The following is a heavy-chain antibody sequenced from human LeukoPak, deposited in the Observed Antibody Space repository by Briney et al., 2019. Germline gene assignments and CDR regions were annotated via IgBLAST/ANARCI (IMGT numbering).Heavy chain of an antibody. V-gene: IGHV4-39*01. CDR1: AGSISSSSYY. CDR3: ARRKGAYSYYYYYMDV. D-gene: IGHD2-15*01. Sequence: SETLSLTCTVSAGSISSSSYYWGWIRQPPGKGLEWIGSIYYSGSTYYNPSLKSRVTISVDTSKNQFSLKLSSVTAADTAVYYCARRKGAYSYYYYYMDVCGKGTPVTVSS. CDR2: IYYSGST. J-gene: IGHJ6*03.